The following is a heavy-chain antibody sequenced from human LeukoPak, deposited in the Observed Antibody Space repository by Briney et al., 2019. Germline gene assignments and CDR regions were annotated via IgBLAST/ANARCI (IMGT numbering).Heavy chain of an antibody. J-gene: IGHJ6*02. V-gene: IGHV3-7*01. Sequence: GGSLRLSCAASGFTFSSYWMSWVRQAPGKGLEWVANIKQDGSEKYYVDSVKGRFTISRDNAKNSLYLQMNSPRAEDTAVYYCARAASGYSYGYYYYYGMDVWGQGTTVTVSS. CDR1: GFTFSSYW. D-gene: IGHD5-18*01. CDR3: ARAASGYSYGYYYYYGMDV. CDR2: IKQDGSEK.